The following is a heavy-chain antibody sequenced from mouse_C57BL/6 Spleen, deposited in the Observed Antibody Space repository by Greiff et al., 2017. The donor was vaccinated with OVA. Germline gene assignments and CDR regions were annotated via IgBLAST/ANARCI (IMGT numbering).Heavy chain of an antibody. Sequence: VQLQQPGAELVKPGASVKLSCKASGYTFTSSWMHWVKQRPGRGLEWIGRIDPNSGGTKYNEKFKSKATLTVDKPSSTAYMQLSSLTSDDSAVYYCARTEGWITTVVATDWGQGTTLTVYS. CDR3: ARTEGWITTVVATD. D-gene: IGHD1-1*01. V-gene: IGHV1-72*01. CDR2: IDPNSGGT. J-gene: IGHJ2*01. CDR1: GYTFTSSW.